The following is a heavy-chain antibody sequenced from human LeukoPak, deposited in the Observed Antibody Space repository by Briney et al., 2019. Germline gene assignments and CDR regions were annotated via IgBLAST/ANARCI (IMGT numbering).Heavy chain of an antibody. CDR3: ARVQHDSYGFDY. D-gene: IGHD5-18*01. CDR2: IYYSGST. V-gene: IGHV4-59*01. CDR1: GGSISSYY. Sequence: SETLSLTCTVSGGSISSYYWSWIRQPPGKGLEWIGYIYYSGSTNYNPSLKSRVTISVDTSKNQFSLKLSSVTAADTAVYYCARVQHDSYGFDYWGQGTLVTVSS. J-gene: IGHJ4*02.